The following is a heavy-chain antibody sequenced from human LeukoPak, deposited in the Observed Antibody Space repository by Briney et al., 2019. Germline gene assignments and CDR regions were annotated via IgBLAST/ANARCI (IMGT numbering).Heavy chain of an antibody. Sequence: KPGGSLRLSCAASGFTFSSYSMNWVRQAPGKGLEWVSSISSSSSYIYYADSVKGRFTISRDNAKNSLYLQMNSLRAEDTAVYYCARARRYYDRSGYPHFDYWGQGTLVTVSS. CDR3: ARARRYYDRSGYPHFDY. J-gene: IGHJ4*02. V-gene: IGHV3-21*01. D-gene: IGHD3-22*01. CDR1: GFTFSSYS. CDR2: ISSSSSYI.